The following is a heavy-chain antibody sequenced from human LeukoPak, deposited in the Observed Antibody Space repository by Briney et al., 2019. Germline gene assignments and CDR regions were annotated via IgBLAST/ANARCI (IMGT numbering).Heavy chain of an antibody. CDR1: GFTFSSYG. D-gene: IGHD4-23*01. V-gene: IGHV3-33*01. J-gene: IGHJ4*02. Sequence: GGSLRLSCAASGFTFSSYGIHWVRQAPGKGLEWMAVIWYDGSNKYYADSVKGRFTISRDNSKNTLYLQMNSLRAEDTAVYYCARDLGGNYLSLYDWGQGTLVTVSS. CDR3: ARDLGGNYLSLYD. CDR2: IWYDGSNK.